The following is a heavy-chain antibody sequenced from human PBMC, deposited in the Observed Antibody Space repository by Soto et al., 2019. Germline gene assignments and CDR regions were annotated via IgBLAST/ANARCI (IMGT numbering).Heavy chain of an antibody. J-gene: IGHJ4*02. CDR3: ARDHPHSYGVYYFDY. CDR1: GGSISSYY. V-gene: IGHV4-59*01. D-gene: IGHD5-18*01. CDR2: IYSSGST. Sequence: SETLSLTSGVSGGSISSYYWSWIRKPPGKGLEWIGYIYSSGSTHYNPSLQNRVTISIDTSKNQVSLKVNSVTAADTAVYYCARDHPHSYGVYYFDYWGQGTPVTVSS.